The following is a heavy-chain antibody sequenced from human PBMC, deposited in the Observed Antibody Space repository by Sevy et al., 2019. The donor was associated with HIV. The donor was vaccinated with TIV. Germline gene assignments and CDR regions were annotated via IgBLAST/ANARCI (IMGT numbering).Heavy chain of an antibody. D-gene: IGHD3-10*01. CDR3: ARPALITMVRGVIPENYYYYGMDV. CDR2: IIPIFGTT. J-gene: IGHJ6*02. CDR1: GGTFSNYA. V-gene: IGHV1-69*13. Sequence: ASVKVSCKASGGTFSNYALSWVRQAPGQGLEWMGGIIPIFGTTNFAQTFQGRVTITADESTSTAYMELSSLRSEDTAGYYCARPALITMVRGVIPENYYYYGMDVWGQGTTVTVSS.